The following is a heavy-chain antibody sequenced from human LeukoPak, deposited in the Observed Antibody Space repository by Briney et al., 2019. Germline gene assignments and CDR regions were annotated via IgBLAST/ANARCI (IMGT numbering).Heavy chain of an antibody. J-gene: IGHJ4*02. Sequence: PSETLSLTCAVYGGSFSGYYWSWIRQPPGKGLEWIGEINHSRSTNYNPSLKSRVTISVDTSKNQLSLKLSSVTAADTAVYYCARRSSRYYGSGSYRKYYFDYWGQGTLVTVSS. CDR3: ARRSSRYYGSGSYRKYYFDY. CDR1: GGSFSGYY. D-gene: IGHD3-10*01. V-gene: IGHV4-34*01. CDR2: INHSRST.